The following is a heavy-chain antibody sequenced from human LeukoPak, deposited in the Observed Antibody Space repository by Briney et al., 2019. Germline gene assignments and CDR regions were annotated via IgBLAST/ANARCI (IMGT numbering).Heavy chain of an antibody. D-gene: IGHD5-12*01. CDR1: GGSISSYY. V-gene: IGHV4-59*01. Sequence: KPSETLSLTCTVSGGSISSYYWSWIRQPPGKGLEWIGYIYYNGSTNYNPSLKSRVTISIDTSKNQFSLKLSSVTAADTAVYYCARGRGYENPGGYYYYGMDVWGQGTTVTVPS. CDR2: IYYNGST. J-gene: IGHJ6*02. CDR3: ARGRGYENPGGYYYYGMDV.